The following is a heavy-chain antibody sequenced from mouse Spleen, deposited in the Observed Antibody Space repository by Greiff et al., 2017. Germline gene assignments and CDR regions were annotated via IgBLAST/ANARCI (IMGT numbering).Heavy chain of an antibody. D-gene: IGHD1-1*01. Sequence: EVHLVESEGGLVQPGSSMKLSCTASGFTFSDDYMAWVRQAPEKGLEWVANINHDGSSTYYQDSLKSRVIISRDNAKNILYLQMSSLKSEDTATYYCARAHYDGSFFDFWGQGTTLTVSS. CDR2: INHDGSST. CDR1: GFTFSDDY. CDR3: ARAHYDGSFFDF. V-gene: IGHV5-16*01. J-gene: IGHJ2*01.